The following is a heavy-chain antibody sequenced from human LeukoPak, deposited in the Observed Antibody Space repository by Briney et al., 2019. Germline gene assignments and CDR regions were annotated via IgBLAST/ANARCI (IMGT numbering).Heavy chain of an antibody. J-gene: IGHJ2*01. CDR2: ISATGGST. CDR1: GFPFSSYA. D-gene: IGHD6-13*01. V-gene: IGHV3-23*01. CDR3: AKGSSTYSINSYWYFDL. Sequence: GGSLRLSCAASGFPFSSYAMSWVRQAPGKGLQWVSSISATGGSTYYADSVKGRSTVSRDNSKNTLYLQMNSLRAEDTAVYYCAKGSSTYSINSYWYFDLWGRGTLVTVSS.